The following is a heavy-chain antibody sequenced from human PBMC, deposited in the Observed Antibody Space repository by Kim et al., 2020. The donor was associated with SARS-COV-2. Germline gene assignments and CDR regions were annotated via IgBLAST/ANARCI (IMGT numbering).Heavy chain of an antibody. V-gene: IGHV3-30*04. D-gene: IGHD6-6*01. CDR3: ARGYSSSL. J-gene: IGHJ4*02. CDR1: GFTVSSYA. CDR2: ISYDGSNK. Sequence: GGSLRLSCAASGFTVSSYAMNWVRQAPGKGLEWVAVISYDGSNKYYADSVKGRFTISRDNSKNTLYLQMNSLRAEDTAVYYCARGYSSSLWGQGTLVTVSP.